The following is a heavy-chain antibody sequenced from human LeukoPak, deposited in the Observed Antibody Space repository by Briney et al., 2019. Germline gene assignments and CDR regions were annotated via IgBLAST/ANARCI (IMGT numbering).Heavy chain of an antibody. V-gene: IGHV4-38-2*02. CDR2: IYHSGST. D-gene: IGHD4-11*01. CDR3: ARAGWTTVDY. CDR1: GYSISSGYY. Sequence: SETLSLTCTVSGYSISSGYYWGWIRQPPGKGLEWIGSIYHSGSTYYNPSLKSRVTISVDTSKNQFSLKLSSVTAADTAVYYCARAGWTTVDYWGQGTLVTVSS. J-gene: IGHJ4*02.